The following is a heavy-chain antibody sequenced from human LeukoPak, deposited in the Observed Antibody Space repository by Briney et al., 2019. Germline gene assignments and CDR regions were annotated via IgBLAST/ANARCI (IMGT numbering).Heavy chain of an antibody. J-gene: IGHJ6*02. CDR3: AREPQEAADNYYGMDV. V-gene: IGHV3-30-3*01. Sequence: GGSLRLSCAASGFTFSSYAMHWVRQAPGKGLEWVAVISYDGSNKYYADSVKGRFTISRDNSKNTLYLQMNSLRAEDTAVYYCAREPQEAADNYYGMDVWGQGTTVTVSS. CDR2: ISYDGSNK. CDR1: GFTFSSYA. D-gene: IGHD6-13*01.